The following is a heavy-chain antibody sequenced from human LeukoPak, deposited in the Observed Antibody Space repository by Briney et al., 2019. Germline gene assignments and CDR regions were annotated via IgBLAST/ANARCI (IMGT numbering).Heavy chain of an antibody. D-gene: IGHD3-22*01. CDR2: ISYDGSNK. CDR1: GFTFSSYG. V-gene: IGHV3-30*18. CDR3: AKENAMIVVVIPNPLDY. J-gene: IGHJ4*02. Sequence: GGSLRLSCAASGFTFSSYGMHWVRQAPGKGLEWVAAISYDGSNKYYADSVKGRFTISRDNSKNTLYLQMNSLRAEDTAVYYCAKENAMIVVVIPNPLDYWGQGTLVTVSS.